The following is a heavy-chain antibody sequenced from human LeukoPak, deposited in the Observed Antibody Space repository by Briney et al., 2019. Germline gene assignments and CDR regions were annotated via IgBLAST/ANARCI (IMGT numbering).Heavy chain of an antibody. CDR2: IYYSGST. CDR1: GGSISSYY. Sequence: KPSETLSLTCTVSGGSISSYYWSWIRQPPGKGLEWIGYIYYSGSTNYNPSLKSRVTISVDTSKNQFSLKLSSVTAADTAVYYCARAEYGMDVWGQGTTVTVS. CDR3: ARAEYGMDV. V-gene: IGHV4-59*12. J-gene: IGHJ6*02.